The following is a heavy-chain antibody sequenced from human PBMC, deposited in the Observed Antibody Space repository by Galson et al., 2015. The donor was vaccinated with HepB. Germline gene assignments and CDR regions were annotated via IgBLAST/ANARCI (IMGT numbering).Heavy chain of an antibody. V-gene: IGHV4-4*02. J-gene: IGHJ4*02. CDR3: ARRRGDLAIFDH. CDR2: IYHSGST. CDR1: DGSISGSNW. Sequence: ETLSLTCAVSDGSISGSNWWSWVRQPPGKGLEWIGEIYHSGSTSYKSSLKSRVTISVDKSKNQFSLKLSSMTAADTAMYYCARRRGDLAIFDHWGQGALVTVSS.